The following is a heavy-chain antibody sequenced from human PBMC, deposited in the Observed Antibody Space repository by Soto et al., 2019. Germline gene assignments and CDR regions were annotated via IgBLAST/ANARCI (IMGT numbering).Heavy chain of an antibody. V-gene: IGHV1-69*01. D-gene: IGHD6-6*01. CDR3: ARGIFEYSSSEGGWFDP. J-gene: IGHJ5*02. Sequence: QVQLVQSGAEVKKPGSSVKVSFKASGGTFSSYAISWVRQAPGQGLEWMGGIIPIFGTANYAQKFQGRVTITADESTSTAYMELSSLRSEDTAVYYCARGIFEYSSSEGGWFDPWGQGTLVTVSS. CDR2: IIPIFGTA. CDR1: GGTFSSYA.